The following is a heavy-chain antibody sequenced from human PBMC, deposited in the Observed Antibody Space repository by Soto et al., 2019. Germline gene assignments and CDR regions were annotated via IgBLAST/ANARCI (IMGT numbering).Heavy chain of an antibody. D-gene: IGHD2-2*01. CDR2: IYYSGST. CDR3: ATAMAGYCSSNSCYINWFNP. CDR1: GGSISSGVYY. Sequence: SETLSLTCTVSGGSISSGVYYWSWIRQHPGKGLVWIGYIYYSGSTYYNPSLKSRVTISVDTSKNQFSLKLSSVTAADTSVYYCATAMAGYCSSNSCYINWFNPWGQGTQVT. V-gene: IGHV4-31*03. J-gene: IGHJ5*02.